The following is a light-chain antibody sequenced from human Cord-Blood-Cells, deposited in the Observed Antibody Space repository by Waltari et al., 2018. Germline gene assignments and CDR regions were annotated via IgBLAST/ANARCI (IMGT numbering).Light chain of an antibody. CDR1: SRDVGGYTY. Sequence: QSALTQPRSVSGSPGQSVTISCTGTSRDVGGYTYVSWYQQHPGKAPKLMIYDVSKRPSGVHDRFSGSKSGNTASLTISGLQAEDEADYYCCSYAGSYTYVFGTGTKVTVL. V-gene: IGLV2-11*01. CDR3: CSYAGSYTYV. J-gene: IGLJ1*01. CDR2: DVS.